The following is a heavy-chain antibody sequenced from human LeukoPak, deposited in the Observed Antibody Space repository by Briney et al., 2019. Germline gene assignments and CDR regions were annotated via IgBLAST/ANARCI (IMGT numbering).Heavy chain of an antibody. Sequence: PSETLSLTCAVYGGSFSGYYWSWIRQPPGKGLEWIGEINHSGSTNYNPSLKRRVTISVDTSKNQFSLKLSSVTAADTAVYYCARGRVGYFDYWGQGTLVTVSS. D-gene: IGHD1-26*01. CDR1: GGSFSGYY. J-gene: IGHJ4*02. V-gene: IGHV4-34*01. CDR3: ARGRVGYFDY. CDR2: INHSGST.